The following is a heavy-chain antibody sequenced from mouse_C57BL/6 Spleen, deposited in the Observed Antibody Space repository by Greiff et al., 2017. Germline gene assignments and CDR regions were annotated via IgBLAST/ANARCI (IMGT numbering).Heavy chain of an antibody. CDR1: GFNIKDDY. D-gene: IGHD3-2*02. J-gene: IGHJ3*01. CDR2: IDPENGDT. V-gene: IGHV14-4*01. CDR3: TPTAQAPWFAY. Sequence: EVQVVESGAELVRPGASVKLSCTASGFNIKDDYMHWVKQRPEQGLEWIGWIDPENGDTEYASKFQGKATITADTSSNTAYLQLSSLTSEDTAVYYCTPTAQAPWFAYWGQGTLVTVSA.